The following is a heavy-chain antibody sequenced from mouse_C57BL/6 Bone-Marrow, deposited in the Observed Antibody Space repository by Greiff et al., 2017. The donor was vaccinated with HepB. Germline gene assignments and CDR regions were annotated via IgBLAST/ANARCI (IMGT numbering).Heavy chain of an antibody. D-gene: IGHD1-1*01. Sequence: VQGVESGPELVKPGASVKISCKASGYAFSSSWMNWVKQRPGKGLEWIGRIYPGDGDTNYNGKFKGKATLTADKSSSTAYMQLSSLTSEDSAVYFCARPYYGSSYGWFAYWGQGTLVTVSA. CDR3: ARPYYGSSYGWFAY. J-gene: IGHJ3*01. CDR1: GYAFSSSW. CDR2: IYPGDGDT. V-gene: IGHV1-82*01.